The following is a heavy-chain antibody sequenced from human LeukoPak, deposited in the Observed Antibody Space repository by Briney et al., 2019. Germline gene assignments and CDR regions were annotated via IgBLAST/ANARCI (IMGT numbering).Heavy chain of an antibody. CDR2: INHSRRT. D-gene: IGHD6-13*01. CDR1: RASSTGYY. CDR3: ARIGYSSSWGRFDY. Sequence: ATLSLTSAVHRASSTGYYWSWISPRLENGLQWIGEINHSRRTNYNPSLKSRVTISVDTSKNQVSLNLSSVTAADTAVYYCARIGYSSSWGRFDYWGGGTLVTVSS. V-gene: IGHV4-34*01. J-gene: IGHJ4*02.